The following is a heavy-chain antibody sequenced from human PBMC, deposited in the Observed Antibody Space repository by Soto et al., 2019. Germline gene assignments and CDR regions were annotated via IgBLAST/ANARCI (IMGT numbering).Heavy chain of an antibody. J-gene: IGHJ6*02. Sequence: PGESLKISCKGSGYSFTSYWIGWVRQMPGKGLEWIGIIYPGDSDTRYSPSFQGQVTISADKYISTAYLQWSSLKASDTAMYYCARQNSNYRSTQYYYRMDVWGQGTTVTLSS. D-gene: IGHD4-4*01. CDR1: GYSFTSYW. V-gene: IGHV5-51*01. CDR2: IYPGDSDT. CDR3: ARQNSNYRSTQYYYRMDV.